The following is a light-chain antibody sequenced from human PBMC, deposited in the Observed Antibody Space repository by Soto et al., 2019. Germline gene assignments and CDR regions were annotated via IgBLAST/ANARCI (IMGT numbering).Light chain of an antibody. CDR3: QQTYTAPYT. J-gene: IGKJ2*01. CDR2: AAS. Sequence: DIQMTQSPSSLSASVGDRATITCRASQNIRSYLNWYQLKSGKAPKLLIYAASSFQSGVPSRFSGSGSGTDFTLVISGLQPEDFATYYCQQTYTAPYTFGQGTQLEIK. V-gene: IGKV1-39*01. CDR1: QNIRSY.